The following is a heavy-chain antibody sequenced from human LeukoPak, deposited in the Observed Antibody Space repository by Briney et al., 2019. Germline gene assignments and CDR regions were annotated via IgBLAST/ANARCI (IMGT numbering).Heavy chain of an antibody. CDR1: GFTVSSNY. CDR2: IYSGGST. D-gene: IGHD4-17*01. Sequence: PGGSLRLSCAASGFTVSSNYMSWVRQAPGKGLEWVSVIYSGGSTYYADSVKGRFTISRDNAKNSLYLQMNSLRDEDTAVYYCARGATVTTDYWGQGTLVTVSS. J-gene: IGHJ4*02. V-gene: IGHV3-53*01. CDR3: ARGATVTTDY.